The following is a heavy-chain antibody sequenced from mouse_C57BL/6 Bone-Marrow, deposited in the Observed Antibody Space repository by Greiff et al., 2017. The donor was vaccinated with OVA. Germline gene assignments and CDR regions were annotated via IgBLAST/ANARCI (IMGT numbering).Heavy chain of an antibody. CDR1: GYTFTSYW. Sequence: QVQLQQPGAELVKPGASVKLSCKASGYTFTSYWMHWVKQRPGRGLEWIGRIDSNSGGTKYNEKFKSKATLTVDKPSSTAYMQLSSLTSEDSAVYYCAGGIYYDYDSFAYWGQGTLVTVSA. CDR2: IDSNSGGT. D-gene: IGHD2-4*01. V-gene: IGHV1-72*01. J-gene: IGHJ3*01. CDR3: AGGIYYDYDSFAY.